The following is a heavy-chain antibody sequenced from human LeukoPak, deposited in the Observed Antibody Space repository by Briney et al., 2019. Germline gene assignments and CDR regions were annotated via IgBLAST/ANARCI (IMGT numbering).Heavy chain of an antibody. CDR3: ARDLRKGYYFDY. Sequence: GGSLRLSCAASGFTFSTYGMHWVRQAPGKGLEWVEVIWFDGTNKYSADSVKGRFTISRDNSKNTLYLQMNSLRTEDTAVYYCARDLRKGYYFDYWGQGTLVTVSS. J-gene: IGHJ4*02. CDR1: GFTFSTYG. V-gene: IGHV3-33*01. CDR2: IWFDGTNK.